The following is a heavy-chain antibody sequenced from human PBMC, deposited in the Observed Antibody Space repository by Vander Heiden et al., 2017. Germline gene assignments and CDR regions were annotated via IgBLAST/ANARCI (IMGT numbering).Heavy chain of an antibody. J-gene: IGHJ6*02. V-gene: IGHV4-34*01. CDR3: ARAPRYYDFWSGYFPGDGMDV. CDR2: INHSGST. D-gene: IGHD3-3*01. CDR1: GGSFSGYY. Sequence: QVQLQQWGAGLLKPSETLSLPCAVYGGSFSGYYWSGIRQPPGKGLEWIGEINHSGSTNYNPSLKSRVTISVDTSKNQFSLKLSSVTAADTAVYYCARAPRYYDFWSGYFPGDGMDVWGQGTTVTVSS.